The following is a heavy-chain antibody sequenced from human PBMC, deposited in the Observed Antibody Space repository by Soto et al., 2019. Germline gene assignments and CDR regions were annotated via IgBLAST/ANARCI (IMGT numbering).Heavy chain of an antibody. J-gene: IGHJ5*02. V-gene: IGHV1-69*01. D-gene: IGHD3-22*01. Sequence: QVQLVQSGAEVKKPGSSVKVSCKASGGTFSSYAISWVRQAPGQGLEWMGGIIPIFGTANYAQKFQGRVTITADESTSTAHMELSSLRSEDTAVYYCARDSYYYDSSGPGWGWFDPWGQGTLVTVSS. CDR2: IIPIFGTA. CDR3: ARDSYYYDSSGPGWGWFDP. CDR1: GGTFSSYA.